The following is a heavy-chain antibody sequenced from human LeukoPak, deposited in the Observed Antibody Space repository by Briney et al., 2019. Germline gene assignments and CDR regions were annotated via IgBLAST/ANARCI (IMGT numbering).Heavy chain of an antibody. CDR2: ISVSAGST. CDR1: GFTFSTYA. V-gene: IGHV3-23*01. Sequence: GESLKISCAASGFTFSTYAMSWVRQAPGKGLEWVSAISVSAGSTYYADSVKGRFTVSRDNAKNTLFLQMNSLRVEDTALYYCVSGDYGNYWGQGTLVTVSS. CDR3: VSGDYGNY. D-gene: IGHD4-17*01. J-gene: IGHJ4*02.